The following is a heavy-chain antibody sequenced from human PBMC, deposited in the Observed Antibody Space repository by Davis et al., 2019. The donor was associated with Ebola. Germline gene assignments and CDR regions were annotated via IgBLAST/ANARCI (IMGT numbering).Heavy chain of an antibody. D-gene: IGHD3-3*01. J-gene: IGHJ6*02. CDR3: ARGYDFWSGYYSWYV. Sequence: MPSETLSLTCTVSGGSISSSSYYWGWIRQPPGKGLEWIGEINHSGSTNYNPSLKSRVTISVDTSKNQFSLKLSSVTAADTAVYYCARGYDFWSGYYSWYVWGQGTTVTVSS. CDR2: INHSGST. CDR1: GGSISSSSYY. V-gene: IGHV4-39*07.